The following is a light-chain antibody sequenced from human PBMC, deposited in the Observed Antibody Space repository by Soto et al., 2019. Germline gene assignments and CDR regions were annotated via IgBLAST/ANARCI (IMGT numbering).Light chain of an antibody. V-gene: IGKV1-5*03. Sequence: DIQMTQSPSTLSASVGDRVTITCRASQSISNCLAWYEQKPGKAPNLLLYQASTLQSGVPSRFSGSGSGTEFERTISSLQPDDFASYYWQHRTFGQGTKLEIK. CDR1: QSISNC. J-gene: IGKJ2*01. CDR2: QAS. CDR3: QHRT.